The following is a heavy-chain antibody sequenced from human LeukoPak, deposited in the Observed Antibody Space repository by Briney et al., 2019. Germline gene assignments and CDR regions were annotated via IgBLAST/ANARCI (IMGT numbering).Heavy chain of an antibody. CDR1: SYSISSGYY. J-gene: IGHJ4*02. V-gene: IGHV4-38-2*02. CDR2: IYRSGTT. CDR3: ARVARQYDIPY. Sequence: PSETLSLTCTVSSYSISSGYYWGWIRQPPGKGLEWIGSIYRSGTTYYNPSLKSRVTISIDTSKNQFSLRLNSVTAADTAVYYCARVARQYDIPYWGQGTLVTVSS. D-gene: IGHD3-9*01.